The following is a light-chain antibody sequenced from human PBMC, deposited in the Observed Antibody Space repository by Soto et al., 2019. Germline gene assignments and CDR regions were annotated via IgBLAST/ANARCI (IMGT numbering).Light chain of an antibody. CDR2: GAS. V-gene: IGKV3-20*01. J-gene: IGKJ1*01. Sequence: EIVLTQSPGTLSLPPGERATLSCRASQSVSNSYLAWYQQKPGQAPRLLIYGASYRATGIPDRFSGSGSGTDFTLTISSLEREDFAVYFCQQYGSSPGTFGQGTKVEIK. CDR3: QQYGSSPGT. CDR1: QSVSNSY.